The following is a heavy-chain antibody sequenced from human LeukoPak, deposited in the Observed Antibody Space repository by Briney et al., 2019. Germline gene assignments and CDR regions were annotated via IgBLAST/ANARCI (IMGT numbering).Heavy chain of an antibody. CDR3: ASGREYYGSGSHDDAFDI. D-gene: IGHD3-10*01. J-gene: IGHJ3*02. V-gene: IGHV1-2*02. CDR1: GYTFTRYY. Sequence: ASVKVSCKASGYTFTRYYMHWVRQAPGQGLEWMGWINPNSGGTNYAQKFQGRVTMTRDTSISTAYMELSRLRSDDTAVYYCASGREYYGSGSHDDAFDIWGQGTMVTVSS. CDR2: INPNSGGT.